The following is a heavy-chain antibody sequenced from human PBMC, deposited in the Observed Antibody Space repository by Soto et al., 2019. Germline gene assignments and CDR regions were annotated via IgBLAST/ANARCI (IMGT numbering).Heavy chain of an antibody. CDR3: ARWGTTGGLDV. CDR2: TPYDGSNN. D-gene: IGHD3-16*01. J-gene: IGHJ4*02. Sequence: QVQLVESGGGVVQPGTSLGLSCLGSGLPFRTYALHWVAQPPGKGLEWVALTPYDGSNNFYGDSVRGRFTISRHNSRNTVELQMDSLRFEDTALYYCARWGTTGGLDVWGQGTLVSVSS. CDR1: GLPFRTYA. V-gene: IGHV3-33*05.